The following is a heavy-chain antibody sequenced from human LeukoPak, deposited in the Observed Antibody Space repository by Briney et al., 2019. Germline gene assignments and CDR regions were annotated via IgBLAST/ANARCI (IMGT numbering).Heavy chain of an antibody. J-gene: IGHJ4*02. CDR3: AREREWLRFRAVDY. CDR1: GASLSSGDYY. CDR2: IYYSGST. V-gene: IGHV4-31*03. D-gene: IGHD5-12*01. Sequence: SQTLSLTCTVSGASLSSGDYYWSWIRQHPGKGLEWIGYIYYSGSTYYNPSLKSRVSISVDTSKTRFSLRLSSVTAADTAVYYCAREREWLRFRAVDYWGQGTLVTVSS.